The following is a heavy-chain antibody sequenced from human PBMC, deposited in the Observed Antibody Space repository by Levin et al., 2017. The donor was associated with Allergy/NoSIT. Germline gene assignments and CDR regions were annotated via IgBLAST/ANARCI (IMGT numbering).Heavy chain of an antibody. D-gene: IGHD3-16*01. J-gene: IGHJ3*02. CDR2: IYYSGST. Sequence: SSETLSLTCTVSGGSISSDRHYWGWIRQTPGKGLEWIGSIYYSGSTYYNPSLKSRVSMSIDTSKNQFSLRLTSVTAADTSVYYCARSGIIEASDIWGQGTMVSVSS. V-gene: IGHV4-39*01. CDR3: ARSGIIEASDI. CDR1: GGSISSDRHY.